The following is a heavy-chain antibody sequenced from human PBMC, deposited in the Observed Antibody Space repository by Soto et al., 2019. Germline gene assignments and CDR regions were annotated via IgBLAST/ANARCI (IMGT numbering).Heavy chain of an antibody. D-gene: IGHD3-22*01. CDR2: INHSGRV. J-gene: IGHJ5*01. Sequence: SETLSLTCAVYGGSFSGHSWTWIRQSPGKGLEWIGDINHSGRVNYSPSLKSRVTISLDTSRNQFSLTLSAVTAADTAMYYCSTRAYDTNGYYRFDPWGQGTLVTVSS. V-gene: IGHV4-34*01. CDR1: GGSFSGHS. CDR3: STRAYDTNGYYRFDP.